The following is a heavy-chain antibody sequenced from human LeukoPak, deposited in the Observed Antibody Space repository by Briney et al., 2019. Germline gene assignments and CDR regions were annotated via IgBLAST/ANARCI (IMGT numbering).Heavy chain of an antibody. CDR2: IYHSGST. CDR3: ARGFDGRGGEIAFDI. J-gene: IGHJ3*02. Sequence: PSETLSLTCAVSGGSISSGGYSWSWIRQPPGKGLEWIGYIYHSGSTYYNPSLKSRVTISVDRSKNQFSLKLSSVTAAATAVYYCARGFDGRGGEIAFDIWGQGTMVTVSS. CDR1: GGSISSGGYS. V-gene: IGHV4-30-2*01. D-gene: IGHD3-10*01.